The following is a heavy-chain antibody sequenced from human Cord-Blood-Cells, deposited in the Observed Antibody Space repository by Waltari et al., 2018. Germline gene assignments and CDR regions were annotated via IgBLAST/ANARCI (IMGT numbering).Heavy chain of an antibody. D-gene: IGHD3-16*02. V-gene: IGHV4-34*01. J-gene: IGHJ4*02. CDR2: INHSGST. CDR1: GGSFSGYY. CDR3: ARGSYDYVWGSYRYTRRYFDY. Sequence: QVQLQQWGAGLLKPSETLSLTCAVYGGSFSGYYWSWIRQPPGKGLEGIGEINHSGSTNYNPSLKSRVTISVDTSKNQFSLKLSSVTAADTAVYYCARGSYDYVWGSYRYTRRYFDYWGQGTLVTVSS.